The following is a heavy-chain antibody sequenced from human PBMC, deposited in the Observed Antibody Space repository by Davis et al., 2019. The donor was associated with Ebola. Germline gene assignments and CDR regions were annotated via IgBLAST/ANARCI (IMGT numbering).Heavy chain of an antibody. V-gene: IGHV4-39*01. Sequence: SETLSLTCTVSGGSISNSNYFWGWVRQPPGKGLESIGNIYESGSTYYNPSLKSRVTISVDTSKNQFSLRLSSLTAADTAVYYCTGTTVTTSPFDFWGQGTLVTVSS. CDR2: IYESGST. CDR3: TGTTVTTSPFDF. CDR1: GGSISNSNYF. D-gene: IGHD4-17*01. J-gene: IGHJ4*02.